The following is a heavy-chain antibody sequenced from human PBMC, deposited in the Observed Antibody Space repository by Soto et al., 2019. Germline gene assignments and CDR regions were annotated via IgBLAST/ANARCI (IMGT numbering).Heavy chain of an antibody. CDR1: GYTFTSYA. Sequence: QVQLVQSGAEVKKPGASVKVSCKASGYTFTSYAMHWVRQAPGQRLEWMGWINAGNGNTKYSQKFQGRVTITRDTSASTAYRELSSRRSEDTAVYYGERGRYDFWRGHNGFDPWGQGTLVTVSS. D-gene: IGHD3-3*01. CDR3: ERGRYDFWRGHNGFDP. CDR2: INAGNGNT. V-gene: IGHV1-3*01. J-gene: IGHJ5*02.